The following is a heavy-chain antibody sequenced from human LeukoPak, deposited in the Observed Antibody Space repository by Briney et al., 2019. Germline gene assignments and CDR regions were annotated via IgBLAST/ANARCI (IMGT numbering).Heavy chain of an antibody. CDR1: GFTFSSYG. V-gene: IGHV3-30*02. J-gene: IGHJ6*03. D-gene: IGHD2-2*01. CDR2: IQYDGNNK. Sequence: GGSLRLSCAASGFTFSSYGMHWVRQAPGKGLEWVTFIQYDGNNKYYADSVKGRFTIFRDNSKNMLYLQMNSLRPEDTAVYYCAKGPTSYYYYYMDVWGKGTTVTVSS. CDR3: AKGPTSYYYYYMDV.